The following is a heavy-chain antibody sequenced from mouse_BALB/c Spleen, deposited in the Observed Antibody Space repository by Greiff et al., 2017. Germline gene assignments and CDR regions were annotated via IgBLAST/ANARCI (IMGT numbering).Heavy chain of an antibody. J-gene: IGHJ3*01. CDR3: ARGGYYGSSYWFAY. CDR1: GYTFTDYA. CDR2: ISTYYGDA. Sequence: VQLQQSGAELVRPGVSVKISCKGSGYTFTDYAMHWVKQSHAKSLEWIGVISTYYGDASYNQKFKGKATMTVDKSSSTAYMELARLTSEDSAIYYCARGGYYGSSYWFAYWGQGTRVTVSA. V-gene: IGHV1S137*01. D-gene: IGHD1-1*01.